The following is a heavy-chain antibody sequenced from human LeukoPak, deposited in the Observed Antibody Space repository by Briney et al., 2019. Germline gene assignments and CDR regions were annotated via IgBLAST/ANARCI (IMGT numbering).Heavy chain of an antibody. CDR3: ARLLAVAGGDAFDI. D-gene: IGHD6-19*01. V-gene: IGHV4-59*08. CDR2: LYYSGST. CDR1: GGSFSGYF. Sequence: KPSETLSLTCAVYGGSFSGYFWSWIRQPPGKGLELIGYLYYSGSTNYNPSLKSRVTVSVDTSKDQFSLRLSSVTAADTAVYYCARLLAVAGGDAFDIWGQGKMVTVSS. J-gene: IGHJ3*02.